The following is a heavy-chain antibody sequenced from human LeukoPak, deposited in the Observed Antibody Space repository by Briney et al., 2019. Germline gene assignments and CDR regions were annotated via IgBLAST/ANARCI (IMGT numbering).Heavy chain of an antibody. CDR3: AKAGAVVVVVAKFFDY. CDR2: ISGSGDST. D-gene: IGHD2-15*01. Sequence: PGGSLRLSCAASGFTFSSYAMSWVRQAPGKGREWVAAISGSGDSTNYADSVKGRFTISRDNSKNTLYLQMNSLRAEDTAVYYCAKAGAVVVVVAKFFDYWGQGTLVTVSS. V-gene: IGHV3-23*01. CDR1: GFTFSSYA. J-gene: IGHJ4*02.